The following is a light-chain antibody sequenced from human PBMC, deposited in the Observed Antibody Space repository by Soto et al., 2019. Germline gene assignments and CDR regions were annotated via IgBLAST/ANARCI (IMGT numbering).Light chain of an antibody. CDR2: EVR. V-gene: IGLV2-14*01. Sequence: QSALTQPASVSGSPGESITVSGSGSISDIGSHNYVSWYRQYPGEAPRLLIYEVRYRPSGVSSRFSSAKSGTTASLTISGLQAADEADYYCASYGTIRPLEVFGTGTQLTVL. CDR1: ISDIGSHNY. J-gene: IGLJ1*01. CDR3: ASYGTIRPLEV.